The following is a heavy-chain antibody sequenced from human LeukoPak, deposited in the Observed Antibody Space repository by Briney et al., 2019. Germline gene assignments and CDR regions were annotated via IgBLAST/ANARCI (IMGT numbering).Heavy chain of an antibody. Sequence: QPGGSLRLSCAVSGLTFSIYAVSWVRQAPGKGLEWISTISDNGDTTYYADSVKGRFTISRDNAKSTLYLQMSSLRVEDTAIYYCANREGVFDYWGQGTLVTVSS. CDR3: ANREGVFDY. V-gene: IGHV3-23*01. CDR2: ISDNGDTT. J-gene: IGHJ4*02. D-gene: IGHD2-8*01. CDR1: GLTFSIYA.